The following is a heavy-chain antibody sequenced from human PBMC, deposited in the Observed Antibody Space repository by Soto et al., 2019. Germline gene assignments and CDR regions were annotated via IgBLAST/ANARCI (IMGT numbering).Heavy chain of an antibody. CDR1: GGSISSYY. D-gene: IGHD3-3*01. Sequence: SETLSLTCTVSGGSISSYYWSWIRQPPGKGLEWIGYIYYSGSTNYNPSLKSRVTVSVDTSKNQFSLRLSSVTAADTAVYYCARSLRFLEWLFDYWGQGTLVTVSS. V-gene: IGHV4-59*01. CDR3: ARSLRFLEWLFDY. J-gene: IGHJ4*02. CDR2: IYYSGST.